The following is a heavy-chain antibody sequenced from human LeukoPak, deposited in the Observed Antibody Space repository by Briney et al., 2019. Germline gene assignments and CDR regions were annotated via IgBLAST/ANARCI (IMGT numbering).Heavy chain of an antibody. D-gene: IGHD3-22*01. J-gene: IGHJ4*02. Sequence: PSETLSLTCTVSGGSISSSRYYWGWIRQPPGKGLEWIGSIYYSGSTYYNPSLKSRVTISVDTSKNQFSLKLSSVTAADTAVYYCARGLFDSSGYYQLYYFDYWGQGTLVTVSS. CDR1: GGSISSSRYY. CDR3: ARGLFDSSGYYQLYYFDY. V-gene: IGHV4-39*01. CDR2: IYYSGST.